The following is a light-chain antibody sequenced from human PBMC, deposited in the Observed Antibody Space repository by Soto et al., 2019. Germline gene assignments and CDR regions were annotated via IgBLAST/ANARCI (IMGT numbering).Light chain of an antibody. CDR3: NSFRVSQIYV. J-gene: IGLJ1*01. Sequence: QSMLTQPASVSGSPGQTITISCTGTSSDIGGYNAVSWYQHHPGKAPKLIIYEVTHRPSGVSDRFSASKSGNTASLTISGLQAEDEADYYCNSFRVSQIYVVGMRTKVTVL. V-gene: IGLV2-14*01. CDR1: SSDIGGYNA. CDR2: EVT.